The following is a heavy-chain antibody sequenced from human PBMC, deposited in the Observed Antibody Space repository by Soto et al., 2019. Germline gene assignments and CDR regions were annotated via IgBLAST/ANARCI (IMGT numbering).Heavy chain of an antibody. CDR3: AREGVTPSYYYYYGMDV. CDR1: GGSISSYY. Sequence: QVQLQESGPGLVKPSETLSLTWTVSGGSISSYYWSWIRQPPGKGLEWIGYISYSGSTNYNSSLKSRVTISVDTSKNQFSLKLSSVTAADTAVYYCAREGVTPSYYYYYGMDVWGQGTTVTVSS. V-gene: IGHV4-59*01. D-gene: IGHD5-18*01. CDR2: ISYSGST. J-gene: IGHJ6*02.